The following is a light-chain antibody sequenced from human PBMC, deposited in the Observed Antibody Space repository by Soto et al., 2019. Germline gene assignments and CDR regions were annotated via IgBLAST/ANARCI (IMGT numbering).Light chain of an antibody. CDR2: GVS. V-gene: IGKV3-20*01. Sequence: EIVLTQSPGTLSLSPGKRATLSCRASQSVSSSYLAWYQQKPGQTPRLLIHGVSSRATGIPARFSGSGSGTEFTLIISGLQPEDSATYYCQQYTNTNNPWMFGQGTKVDIK. CDR3: QQYTNTNNPWM. CDR1: QSVSSSY. J-gene: IGKJ1*01.